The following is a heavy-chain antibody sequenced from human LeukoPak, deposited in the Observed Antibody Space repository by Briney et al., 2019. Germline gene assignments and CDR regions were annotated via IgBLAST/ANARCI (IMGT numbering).Heavy chain of an antibody. CDR3: ARHSAGSQNFDY. V-gene: IGHV4-59*08. Sequence: PSETLSLTCTVSGGSISSYYWTWIRQPPGKALEWIGYIYYSGSTNYNPSLKSRVTISVDTSKNQFSLKLNSVTAADTAVYYCARHSAGSQNFDYWGQGTLVTVSS. CDR1: GGSISSYY. CDR2: IYYSGST. J-gene: IGHJ4*02. D-gene: IGHD3-10*01.